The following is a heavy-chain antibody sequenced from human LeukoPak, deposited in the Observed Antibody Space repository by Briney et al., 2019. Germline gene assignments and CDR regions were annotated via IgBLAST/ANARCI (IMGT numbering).Heavy chain of an antibody. Sequence: SETLSLTCAVYGGSFSGYYWSWIRQPPGKGLEWIGEINHSGSTNYNPSLKSRVTISVDTSKNQFSLKLSSVTAADTAVYYCAREREGFFDLWGRGTRVTVSS. V-gene: IGHV4-34*01. CDR2: INHSGST. CDR1: GGSFSGYY. CDR3: AREREGFFDL. D-gene: IGHD2-15*01. J-gene: IGHJ2*01.